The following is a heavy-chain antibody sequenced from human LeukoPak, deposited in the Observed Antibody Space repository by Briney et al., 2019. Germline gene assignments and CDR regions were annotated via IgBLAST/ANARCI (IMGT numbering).Heavy chain of an antibody. D-gene: IGHD3-10*01. CDR3: ARERLTYYYGSGRQPRYFQH. CDR1: GGSISNDNW. V-gene: IGHV4-4*02. Sequence: SGTLSLTCAVSGGSISNDNWWSWVRQPPVKGLEWIGEIYHSGSTNYNPSLKSRVTISVDTSKNQFSLKLSSVTAADTAVYYCARERLTYYYGSGRQPRYFQHWGQGTLVTVSS. CDR2: IYHSGST. J-gene: IGHJ1*01.